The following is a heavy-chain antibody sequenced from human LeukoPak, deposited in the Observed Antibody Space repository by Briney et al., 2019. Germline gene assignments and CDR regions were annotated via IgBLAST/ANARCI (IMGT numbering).Heavy chain of an antibody. CDR3: AKVATPGGSTGCCIDY. J-gene: IGHJ4*02. Sequence: LTGGSLRLSCAASGFIFTDYWMYWVRQAPGKGLEWASGISGSGGSTYYADSVKGRFTISRDNSKNTLYLQLSSLRAEDTALYYCAKVATPGGSTGCCIDYWGQGTLVTVSS. CDR1: GFIFTDYW. CDR2: ISGSGGST. D-gene: IGHD2-2*01. V-gene: IGHV3-23*01.